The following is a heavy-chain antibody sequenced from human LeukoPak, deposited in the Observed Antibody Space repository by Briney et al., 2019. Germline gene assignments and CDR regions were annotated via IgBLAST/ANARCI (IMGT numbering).Heavy chain of an antibody. D-gene: IGHD2-2*01. J-gene: IGHJ4*02. CDR2: IIPIFGTA. Sequence: SVKVSCKASGGTFSSYAISWVRQAPGQGLEWRGGIIPIFGTANYAQKFQGRVTITTDESTSTAYMELSSLRSEDTDVYYCARSICSSTSCLYYFDYWGQGTLVTVSS. V-gene: IGHV1-69*05. CDR3: ARSICSSTSCLYYFDY. CDR1: GGTFSSYA.